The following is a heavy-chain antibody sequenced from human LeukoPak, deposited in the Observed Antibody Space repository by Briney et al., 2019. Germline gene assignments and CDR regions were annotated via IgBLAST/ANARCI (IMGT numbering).Heavy chain of an antibody. CDR1: GYSISSGHY. Sequence: SETLSLTCAVSGYSISSGHYWGWIRPTPGKGLEWIGNIHHSGSTYSNPSLKSRVTMSVDTSKNQFSLRLPSLTAADTAVYYCARGTAAKKVLTVTALLGIPTRFDSWGQGILVTVSS. D-gene: IGHD2-21*02. CDR3: ARGTAAKKVLTVTALLGIPTRFDS. J-gene: IGHJ4*02. CDR2: IHHSGST. V-gene: IGHV4-38-2*01.